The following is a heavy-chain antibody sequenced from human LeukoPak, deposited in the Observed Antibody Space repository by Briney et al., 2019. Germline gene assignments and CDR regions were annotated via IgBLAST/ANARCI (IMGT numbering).Heavy chain of an antibody. D-gene: IGHD5-12*01. V-gene: IGHV1-69*05. CDR2: IIPIFGTA. CDR3: ATPSGYDPNLDY. CDR1: GGTFSSDA. J-gene: IGHJ4*02. Sequence: ASVKVSCKASGGTFSSDAISWVRQAPGQELEWMGGIIPIFGTANYAQKFQGRVTITTDESTSTAYMELSSLRSQDTAVYYCATPSGYDPNLDYWGQGTLVTVSS.